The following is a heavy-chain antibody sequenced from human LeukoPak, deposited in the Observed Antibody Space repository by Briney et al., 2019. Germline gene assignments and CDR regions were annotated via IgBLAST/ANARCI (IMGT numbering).Heavy chain of an antibody. J-gene: IGHJ4*02. V-gene: IGHV3-74*01. D-gene: IGHD3-3*01. Sequence: GGSLRLSCSASGFTFGDHWMHWIRHAPGKGLVWVSLIYRDGSNTTYADSVRGRFTISRDNAKNSLFLQMNSLRAEDTAVYYCARHVRFEGVDYWGQGTLVTVSS. CDR2: IYRDGSNT. CDR1: GFTFGDHW. CDR3: ARHVRFEGVDY.